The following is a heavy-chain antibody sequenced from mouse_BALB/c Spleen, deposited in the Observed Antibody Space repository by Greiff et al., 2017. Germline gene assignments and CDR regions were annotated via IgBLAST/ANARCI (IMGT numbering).Heavy chain of an antibody. Sequence: QVQLQQSGAELVKPGASVKLSCKASGYTFTSYYMYWVKQRPGQGLEWIGEINPSNGGTNFNEKFKSKATLTVDKSSSTAYMQLSSLTSEDSAVYYCTREARYAMDYWGQGTSVTVSS. V-gene: IGHV1S81*02. CDR2: INPSNGGT. CDR1: GYTFTSYY. J-gene: IGHJ4*01. CDR3: TREARYAMDY.